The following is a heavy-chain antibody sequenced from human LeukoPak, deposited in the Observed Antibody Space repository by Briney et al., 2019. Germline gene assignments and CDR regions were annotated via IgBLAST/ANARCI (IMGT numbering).Heavy chain of an antibody. D-gene: IGHD5-18*01. CDR3: ARDLAYSRLDY. CDR2: INPDGNKK. CDR1: GLTFSSSW. Sequence: GGSLRLSCAVSGLTFSSSWMDWVRQAPGMGLEWVASINPDGNKKYSADSVKSRFTISRDNAENLLYLQMNSLRVEDTAFYYCARDLAYSRLDYWGQGMLVTVSS. J-gene: IGHJ4*02. V-gene: IGHV3-7*01.